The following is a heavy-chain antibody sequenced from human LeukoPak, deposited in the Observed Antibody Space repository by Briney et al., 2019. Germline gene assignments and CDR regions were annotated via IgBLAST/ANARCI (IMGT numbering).Heavy chain of an antibody. CDR2: INPSGGST. D-gene: IGHD2-21*02. CDR1: GFTLSDYY. Sequence: ASVKVSCKTSGFTLSDYYIHWVRQAPGQGLEWMGIINPSGGSTSYAQKFQGRVTMTRDMSTSTVYMELSSLRSEDTAVYYCAVAYCGGDCYPGYYYYYYMDVWGKGTTVTVSS. V-gene: IGHV1-46*01. CDR3: AVAYCGGDCYPGYYYYYYMDV. J-gene: IGHJ6*03.